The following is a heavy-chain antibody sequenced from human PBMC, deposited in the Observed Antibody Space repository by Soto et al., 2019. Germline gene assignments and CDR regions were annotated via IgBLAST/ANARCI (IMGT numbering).Heavy chain of an antibody. CDR2: IDPSDSYT. D-gene: IGHD3-22*01. CDR1: GYSFTSYW. Sequence: GESLKISCKGSGYSFTSYWISWVRQMPGKGLEWMGRIDPSDSYTNYSPSFQGHVTISADKSINTAYLQRSSLKASDTAMYYCAREGYYDSSGYYSYWGQGTLVTVSS. V-gene: IGHV5-10-1*01. J-gene: IGHJ4*02. CDR3: AREGYYDSSGYYSY.